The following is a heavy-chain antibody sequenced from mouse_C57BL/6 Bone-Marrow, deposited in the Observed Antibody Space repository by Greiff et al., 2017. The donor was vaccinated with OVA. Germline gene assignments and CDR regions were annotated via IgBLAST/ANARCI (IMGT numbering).Heavy chain of an antibody. CDR3: TVEWVDY. CDR1: GFTFSNYW. CDR2: IRLKSDNYAT. Sequence: EVKVEESGGGLVQPGGSMKLSCVASGFTFSNYWMNWVRQSPEKGLAWVAQIRLKSDNYATHYAESVKGRFTISRDDSKSSVYLQMNNVSAEDTGIYYCTVEWVDYWGQGTTLTVSA. J-gene: IGHJ2*01. D-gene: IGHD1-3*01. V-gene: IGHV6-3*01.